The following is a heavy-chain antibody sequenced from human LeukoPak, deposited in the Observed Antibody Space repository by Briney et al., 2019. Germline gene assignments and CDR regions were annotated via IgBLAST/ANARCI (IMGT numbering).Heavy chain of an antibody. J-gene: IGHJ5*02. Sequence: GESLQISCKGSGYSFTSYWIGWVRQMPGKGLEWMGIIYPGDSDTRYSPSFQGQVTISADKSISTAYLQWSSLKASDTAMYYCARLRNYYGSGSYHGWFDPWGQGTLVTVSS. CDR1: GYSFTSYW. V-gene: IGHV5-51*01. CDR3: ARLRNYYGSGSYHGWFDP. D-gene: IGHD3-10*01. CDR2: IYPGDSDT.